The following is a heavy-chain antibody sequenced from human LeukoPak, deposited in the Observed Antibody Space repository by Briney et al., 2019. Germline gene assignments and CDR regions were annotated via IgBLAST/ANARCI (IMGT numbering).Heavy chain of an antibody. CDR2: ISGSGGST. V-gene: IGHV3-23*01. J-gene: IGHJ6*03. CDR3: AKDGGYSFYYYMDV. CDR1: GFTFSSYA. Sequence: PGGSLRLSCAASGFTFSSYAMSWVRQAPGKGLEWVSAISGSGGSTYYADSVKGRFTISRDNSKNTLYLQMNSLRAEDTAVYYCAKDGGYSFYYYMDVWGKGTTVTVSS. D-gene: IGHD5-18*01.